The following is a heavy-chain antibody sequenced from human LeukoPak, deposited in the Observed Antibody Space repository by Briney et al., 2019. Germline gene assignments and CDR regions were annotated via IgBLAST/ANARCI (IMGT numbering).Heavy chain of an antibody. CDR2: IYYSGST. CDR1: GGSISSSNYY. V-gene: IGHV4-39*01. Sequence: PSETLSLTCTVSGGSISSSNYYWGWIRQPPGKGLEWIGSIYYSGSTYYNPSLKSRVTISVDTSKNQFSMKLSSVTAADTAVYYCARHLPPRGSSSWLDYWGQGTLVTVSS. J-gene: IGHJ4*02. CDR3: ARHLPPRGSSSWLDY. D-gene: IGHD6-13*01.